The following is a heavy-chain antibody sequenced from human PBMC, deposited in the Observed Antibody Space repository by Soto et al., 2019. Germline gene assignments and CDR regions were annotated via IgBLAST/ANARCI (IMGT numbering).Heavy chain of an antibody. D-gene: IGHD2-21*02. CDR1: GFTFSSYS. CDR3: AREYCGGDCYSFGYYGMDV. J-gene: IGHJ6*02. V-gene: IGHV3-48*02. Sequence: GGSLRLSCAASGFTFSSYSMNWVRQAPGKGLEWVSYISSSSSTIYYADSVKGRFTISRDNAKNSLYLQMNSLRDEDTAVYYCAREYCGGDCYSFGYYGMDVWGQGTTVTVSS. CDR2: ISSSSSTI.